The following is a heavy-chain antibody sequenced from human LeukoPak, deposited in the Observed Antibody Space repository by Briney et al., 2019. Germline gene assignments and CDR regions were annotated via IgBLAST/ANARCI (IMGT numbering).Heavy chain of an antibody. Sequence: SETLSLTCAVYGGSFSGYYWSWIRQPPGKGLEWIGEINHSGSTNYNPSLKSRVTILVDTSKNQFSLKLSSVTAADTAVYYCARGREVTADYWGQGTLVTVSS. CDR2: INHSGST. D-gene: IGHD4-23*01. J-gene: IGHJ4*02. CDR3: ARGREVTADY. CDR1: GGSFSGYY. V-gene: IGHV4-34*01.